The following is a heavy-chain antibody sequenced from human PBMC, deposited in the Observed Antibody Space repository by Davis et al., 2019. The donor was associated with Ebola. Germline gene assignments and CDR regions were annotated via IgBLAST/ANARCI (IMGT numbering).Heavy chain of an antibody. D-gene: IGHD2-15*01. Sequence: PGGSLRLSCAASGFTFSSYAMSWVRQAPGKGLEWVSAISGSGGSTYYADSVKGRFTISRDNSKNTLYLQMNSLRAEDTAVYYCAKDLSDCSGGSCYPYNWFDPWGQGTLVTVSS. CDR2: ISGSGGST. CDR3: AKDLSDCSGGSCYPYNWFDP. J-gene: IGHJ5*02. CDR1: GFTFSSYA. V-gene: IGHV3-23*01.